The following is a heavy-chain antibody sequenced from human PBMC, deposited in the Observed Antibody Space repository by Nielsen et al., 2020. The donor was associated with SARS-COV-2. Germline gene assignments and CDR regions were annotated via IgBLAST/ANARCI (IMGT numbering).Heavy chain of an antibody. CDR3: ARAYDYYGSGAPDY. D-gene: IGHD3-10*01. Sequence: ASVKVSCKASGGTFSSYAISWVRQAPGQGLEWMGWISAYNGNTNYAQKLQGRVTMTTDTSTSTAYMELRSLRSDDTAVYYCARAYDYYGSGAPDYWGQGTLVTVSS. CDR2: ISAYNGNT. V-gene: IGHV1-18*01. J-gene: IGHJ4*02. CDR1: GGTFSSYA.